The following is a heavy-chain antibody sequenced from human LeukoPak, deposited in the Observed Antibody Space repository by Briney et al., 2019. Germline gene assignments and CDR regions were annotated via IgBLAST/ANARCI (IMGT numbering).Heavy chain of an antibody. J-gene: IGHJ6*03. V-gene: IGHV3-30*02. Sequence: GGSLRLSCAASGFTFSSYGMHWVRQAPGKGLEWVAFIRYDGSNKYYADSVKGRFTISSDNSKNTLYLQMNSLRAEDTAVYYCAKDLSGEPYYYYYYMDVWGKGTTVTVSS. D-gene: IGHD3-10*01. CDR3: AKDLSGEPYYYYYYMDV. CDR2: IRYDGSNK. CDR1: GFTFSSYG.